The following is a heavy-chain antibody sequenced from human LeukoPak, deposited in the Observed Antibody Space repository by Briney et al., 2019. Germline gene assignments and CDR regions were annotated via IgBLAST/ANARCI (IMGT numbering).Heavy chain of an antibody. J-gene: IGHJ4*02. Sequence: GSPRLSCADPRCTSTNHSMYSVRPAPGKGLVWVSRIRPAGRATNHASSVKARFPISRENPKNTLYLQVNSLGVENTAVYFCGRDAVLGSGWCDYLVRGVLVADS. CDR3: GRDAVLGSGWCDY. CDR2: IRPAGRAT. D-gene: IGHD2-21*01. CDR1: RCTSTNHS. V-gene: IGHV3-74*01.